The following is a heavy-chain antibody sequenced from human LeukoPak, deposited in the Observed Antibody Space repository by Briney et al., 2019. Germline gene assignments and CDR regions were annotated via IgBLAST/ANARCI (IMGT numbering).Heavy chain of an antibody. CDR1: GFTFTRSA. D-gene: IGHD3-22*01. J-gene: IGHJ3*02. Sequence: SVKVSCKASGFTFTRSAMQWVRQARGQRLEWVGWIVVGSGNTNYAQKFQERVTITRDMSTSTAYMELSSLRSEDTAVYYCAAADYYDSSGYYPYAFHIWGQGTMVTVSS. CDR2: IVVGSGNT. V-gene: IGHV1-58*02. CDR3: AAADYYDSSGYYPYAFHI.